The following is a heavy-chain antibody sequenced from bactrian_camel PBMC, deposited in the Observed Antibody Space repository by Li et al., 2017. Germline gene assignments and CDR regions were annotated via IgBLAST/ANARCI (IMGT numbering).Heavy chain of an antibody. CDR3: AGKFPGSRSRCYDERYTY. J-gene: IGHJ4*01. CDR2: IDSDGSI. V-gene: IGHV3S53*01. CDR1: TYIPSTYC. D-gene: IGHD3*01. Sequence: QLVESGGGSVQAGDSLRLSCVASTYIPSTYCMGWFRQAPGKECEAVAAIDSDGSISYGGSVKGRFIISKDTAKNTVYLQMNSLQPEDTAMYYCAGKFPGSRSRCYDERYTYWGQGTQVTVS.